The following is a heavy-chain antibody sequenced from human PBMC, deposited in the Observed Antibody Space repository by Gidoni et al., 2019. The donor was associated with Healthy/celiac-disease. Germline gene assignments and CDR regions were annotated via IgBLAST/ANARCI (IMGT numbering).Heavy chain of an antibody. V-gene: IGHV3-23*01. CDR3: AHHPYCSSTSCYHYGMDV. Sequence: EVQLLESGGGLVQPGGSLRLSCAASGFTFSSYAMSWVRQAPGKGLEWVSAISGSGGSTYYTDSVKGRFTISRDNSKNTLYLQMNSLRAEDTAVYYCAHHPYCSSTSCYHYGMDVWGQGTTVTVSS. D-gene: IGHD2-2*01. CDR2: ISGSGGST. J-gene: IGHJ6*02. CDR1: GFTFSSYA.